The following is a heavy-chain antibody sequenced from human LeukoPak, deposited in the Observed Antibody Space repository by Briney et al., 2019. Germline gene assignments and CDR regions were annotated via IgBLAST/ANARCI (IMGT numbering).Heavy chain of an antibody. CDR2: INPNSGGT. CDR1: GYTFTGYF. Sequence: ASVKVSCKASGYTFTGYFMHWVRQAPGQGLEWMGWINPNSGGTNYAQRFQGRVTMTRDTSISTAYMELSGLRSNDTAVYYCARAGLPIYYHYMDVWGKGTTVTVSS. J-gene: IGHJ6*03. D-gene: IGHD5-18*01. V-gene: IGHV1-2*02. CDR3: ARAGLPIYYHYMDV.